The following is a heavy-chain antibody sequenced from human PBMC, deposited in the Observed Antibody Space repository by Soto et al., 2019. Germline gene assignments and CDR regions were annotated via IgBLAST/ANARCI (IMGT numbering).Heavy chain of an antibody. CDR3: AKDTSSSPYYMDV. CDR1: GFTFSNFA. Sequence: EVQVLESGGGSVQPGGSLRLSCAASGFTFSNFAMSWVRHAPGKGLEWVSEITGSTGTTYYADSVKGRFIISRDNSKNTVHLQMNSLRAVDTAVYYCAKDTSSSPYYMDVWGKGTTVTVSS. J-gene: IGHJ6*03. V-gene: IGHV3-23*01. CDR2: ITGSTGTT. D-gene: IGHD2-2*01.